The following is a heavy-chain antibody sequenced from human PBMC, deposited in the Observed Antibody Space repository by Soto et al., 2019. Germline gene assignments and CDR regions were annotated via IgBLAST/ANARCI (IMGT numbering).Heavy chain of an antibody. CDR3: ARGGRWLPSGFDY. CDR2: ISYDGSNK. D-gene: IGHD2-15*01. V-gene: IGHV3-30-3*01. CDR1: GFTFSSYA. J-gene: IGHJ4*02. Sequence: QVQLVESGGGVVQPGRSLRLCCAASGFTFSSYAMHWVRQAPGKGLEWVAVISYDGSNKYYADSVKGRFTISRDNSKNTLYLQMNSLRAEDTAVYYCARGGRWLPSGFDYWGQGTLVTVSS.